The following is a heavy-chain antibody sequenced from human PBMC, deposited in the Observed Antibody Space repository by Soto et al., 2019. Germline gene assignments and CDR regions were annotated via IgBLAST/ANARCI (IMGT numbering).Heavy chain of an antibody. CDR2: FDPEAGET. D-gene: IGHD3-9*01. V-gene: IGHV1-24*01. CDR3: ATVSPSLRYFDWLPS. CDR1: GYTLTELS. J-gene: IGHJ4*02. Sequence: ASVKVSCKVSGYTLTELSMHWVRRAPGKGLEWMGGFDPEAGETIYAQKFQGRVTMTEDTSTDTAYMELSSLRSEYTAVYYCATVSPSLRYFDWLPSWGQGTLVPVSS.